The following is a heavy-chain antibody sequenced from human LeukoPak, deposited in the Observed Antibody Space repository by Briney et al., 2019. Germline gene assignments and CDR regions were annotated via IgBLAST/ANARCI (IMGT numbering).Heavy chain of an antibody. V-gene: IGHV3-49*03. Sequence: PGGSLRLSCTASGFTFGDYAMSWFRQAPGKGLEWVGFIRSKAYGGTTEYAASVKGRFTISRDDSKSIAYLQMNSLKTEDTAVYYCTRDRSWFGELYSNWFDPWGQGTLVTVSP. CDR1: GFTFGDYA. CDR3: TRDRSWFGELYSNWFDP. D-gene: IGHD3-10*01. CDR2: IRSKAYGGTT. J-gene: IGHJ5*02.